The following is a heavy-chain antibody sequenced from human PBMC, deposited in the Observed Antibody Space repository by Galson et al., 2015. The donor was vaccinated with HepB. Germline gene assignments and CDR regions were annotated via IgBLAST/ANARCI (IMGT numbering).Heavy chain of an antibody. V-gene: IGHV3-48*03. CDR2: ISSSGGRTI. Sequence: SLRLSCAASGFSFSSYDMNWVRQAPGKGLEWFSYISSSGGRTIHYADSVKGRFSISRDDAKNSLYLQMNSLRVEDTAVYYCARRFGGSSSRDAFDIWGQGTMVTVSS. CDR3: ARRFGGSSSRDAFDI. CDR1: GFSFSSYD. J-gene: IGHJ3*02. D-gene: IGHD1-26*01.